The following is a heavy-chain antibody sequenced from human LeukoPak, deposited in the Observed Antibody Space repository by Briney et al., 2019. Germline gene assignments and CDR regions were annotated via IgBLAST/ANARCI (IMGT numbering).Heavy chain of an antibody. D-gene: IGHD6-13*01. V-gene: IGHV3-33*01. CDR2: IWYDGSNK. CDR1: GFTFSSYG. Sequence: PGGSLRLSCAASGFTFSSYGMHWVRQAPDKGLEWVAVIWYDGSNKYYADSVKGRFTIFRDNSKNTLYLQMNSLRAEDTAVYYCARDRGAAGTGDDAFDIWGQGTMVTVSS. CDR3: ARDRGAAGTGDDAFDI. J-gene: IGHJ3*02.